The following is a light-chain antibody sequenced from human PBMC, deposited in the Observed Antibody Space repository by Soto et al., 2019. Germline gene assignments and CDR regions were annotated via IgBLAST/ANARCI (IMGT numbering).Light chain of an antibody. V-gene: IGLV1-51*01. CDR1: SFNIGNNY. CDR2: DNN. CDR3: GTWDSSLSGV. Sequence: QSVLTQPPSVSAAPGQKVTISCSGSSFNIGNNYVSWYQQLPGTAPKLLIYDNNKRPSGIPDRFSGSKSGTSATLGITGLQTGDEADYYCGTWDSSLSGVFGTGTKVTDL. J-gene: IGLJ1*01.